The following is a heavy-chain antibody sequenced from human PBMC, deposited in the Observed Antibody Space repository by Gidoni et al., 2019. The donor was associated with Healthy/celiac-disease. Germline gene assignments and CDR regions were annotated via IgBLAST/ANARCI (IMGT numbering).Heavy chain of an antibody. CDR1: GFTFSSYG. Sequence: QVQLVESGGGVVQPGRSLSLSCAASGFTFSSYGMHWVRQAPGKGLEWVAVISYDGSNKYYEDSVKGRVTISRDNSKNTLYLQMNSLRAEDTAVYYCAKAPPTFPGGPFDYWGQGTLVTVSS. V-gene: IGHV3-30*18. CDR2: ISYDGSNK. J-gene: IGHJ4*02. CDR3: AKAPPTFPGGPFDY. D-gene: IGHD1-1*01.